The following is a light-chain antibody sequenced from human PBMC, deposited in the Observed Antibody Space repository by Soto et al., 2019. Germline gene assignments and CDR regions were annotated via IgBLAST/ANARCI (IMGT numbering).Light chain of an antibody. CDR3: QQGTACPSIT. V-gene: IGKV3-11*01. Sequence: DNVGNHYLARPSCCPGEKASLSGRASQSISSYLAWYQQKPGQSPRLLIYDASNRATGIPARFSGSGSGTDFTLTISSLEPDDFAVYYCQQGTACPSITIGQGTRLEIK. CDR2: DAS. J-gene: IGKJ5*01. CDR1: QSISSY.